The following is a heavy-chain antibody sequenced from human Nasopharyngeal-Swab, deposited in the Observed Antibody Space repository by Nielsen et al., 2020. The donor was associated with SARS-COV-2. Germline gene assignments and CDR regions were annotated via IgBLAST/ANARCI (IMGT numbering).Heavy chain of an antibody. CDR2: IKQDGSEK. V-gene: IGHV3-7*03. CDR3: ARDGWNYYDY. D-gene: IGHD6-19*01. J-gene: IGHJ4*02. Sequence: GGSLRLSCAASGFTFSRFGMSWVRQAPGKGLEWVANIKQDGSEKYYVDSVKGRFTISRDNAKNSLYLQMNSLRAEDTAVYYCARDGWNYYDYWGQGTLVTVSS. CDR1: GFTFSRFG.